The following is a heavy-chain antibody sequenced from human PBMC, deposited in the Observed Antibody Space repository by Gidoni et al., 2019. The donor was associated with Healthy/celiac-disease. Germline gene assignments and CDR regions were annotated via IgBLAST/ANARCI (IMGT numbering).Heavy chain of an antibody. CDR1: GFPFSSYA. Sequence: EVELLESGGGLVQPGGSLRLYCAAPGFPFSSYAMCWVRQAPGKGREWVSAISGSGGSTYCADSLKGRFTISRDNSKNTLYLQMNSLRAEDTAVYYCATQTTYYYDSSGYPEYFQHWGQGTLVTVSS. CDR2: ISGSGGST. CDR3: ATQTTYYYDSSGYPEYFQH. D-gene: IGHD3-22*01. J-gene: IGHJ1*01. V-gene: IGHV3-23*01.